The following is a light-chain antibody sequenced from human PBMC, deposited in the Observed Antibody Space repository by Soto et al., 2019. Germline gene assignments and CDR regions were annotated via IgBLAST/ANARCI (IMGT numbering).Light chain of an antibody. V-gene: IGLV2-23*01. Sequence: QSVLTQPASVSGSPGQSITISCTGNSSTVGGFNVVSWYQQHPGKAPKVIIYEGIKRPSGVSNRFSGSNSGSTASLTISGLQAEDEADYYCCSYVGATTYVFGTGTKVTVL. CDR1: SSTVGGFNV. CDR2: EGI. CDR3: CSYVGATTYV. J-gene: IGLJ1*01.